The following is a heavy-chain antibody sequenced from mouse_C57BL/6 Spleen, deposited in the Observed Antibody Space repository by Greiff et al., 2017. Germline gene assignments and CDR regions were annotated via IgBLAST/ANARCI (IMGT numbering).Heavy chain of an antibody. CDR3: AVWLRYAMDY. J-gene: IGHJ4*01. V-gene: IGHV1-22*01. CDR1: GYTFTDYN. Sequence: EVQLQESGPELVKPGASVKMSCKASGYTFTDYNMHWVKQSHGKSLEWIGYINPNNGGTSYNQKFKGKATLTVNKSSSTAYMELRSLTSEDSAVYYCAVWLRYAMDYWGQGTSVTVSS. CDR2: INPNNGGT. D-gene: IGHD2-10*02.